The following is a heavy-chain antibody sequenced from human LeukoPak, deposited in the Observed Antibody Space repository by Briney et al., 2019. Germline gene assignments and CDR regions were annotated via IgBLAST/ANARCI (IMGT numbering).Heavy chain of an antibody. Sequence: ASVKVSCKASGYTFTGYYMHWVRQAPGQGLEWMGWINPNSGGTNYAQKFQGRVTMTRDTSISTAYMELSRLRSDDTAVYYCASYDSSGYYRISNAFDIWGQGTMVTVSS. J-gene: IGHJ3*02. CDR1: GYTFTGYY. D-gene: IGHD3-22*01. CDR2: INPNSGGT. V-gene: IGHV1-2*02. CDR3: ASYDSSGYYRISNAFDI.